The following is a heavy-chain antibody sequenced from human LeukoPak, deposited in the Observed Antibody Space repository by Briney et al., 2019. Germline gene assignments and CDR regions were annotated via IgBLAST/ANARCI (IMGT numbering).Heavy chain of an antibody. CDR2: ISYDGSNK. CDR3: ATYRQVLLPFES. V-gene: IGHV3-30*04. D-gene: IGHD2-8*02. J-gene: IGHJ4*02. CDR1: GFTFSSYA. Sequence: PGGSLRLSCAASGFTFSSYAMHWVRQAPGKGLEWVAAISYDGSNKYSADSVKGRFTISRDNSKNTLYLQMNSLRAEDTAIYYCATYRQVLLPFESWGQGTLVTVSS.